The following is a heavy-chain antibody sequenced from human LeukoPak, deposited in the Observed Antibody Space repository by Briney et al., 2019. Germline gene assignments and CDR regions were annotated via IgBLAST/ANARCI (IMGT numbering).Heavy chain of an antibody. J-gene: IGHJ3*01. D-gene: IGHD1-7*01. CDR3: VKDGINGNSIYDAFDL. V-gene: IGHV3-11*05. CDR1: GFTFSDHY. Sequence: GGSLRLSCAASGFTFSDHYMSWIRQAPGKGLEWVSYISTSGSSTNYTDSVKGRFTISRDNSKSTLFLQMNSLRADDTAVYYCVKDGINGNSIYDAFDLWGQGTMVTVSP. CDR2: ISTSGSST.